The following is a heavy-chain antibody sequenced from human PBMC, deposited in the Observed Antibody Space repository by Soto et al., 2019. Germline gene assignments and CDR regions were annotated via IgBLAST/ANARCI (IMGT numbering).Heavy chain of an antibody. J-gene: IGHJ4*02. CDR3: AGGQTGLSY. D-gene: IGHD1-26*01. CDR1: GFTVSSNY. V-gene: IGHV3-66*01. Sequence: EVQLVESGGGLVQPGGSLRLSCTASGFTVSSNYMSWVRQAPEKGLEWVSGIYGDGSASYADSVKGKFTISRNKSENTLYLQMNSLRAEDTAVYYCAGGQTGLSYWGQGTLVTVSS. CDR2: IYGDGSA.